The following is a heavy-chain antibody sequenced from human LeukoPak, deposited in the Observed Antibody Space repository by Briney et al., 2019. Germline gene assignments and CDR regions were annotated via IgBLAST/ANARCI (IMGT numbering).Heavy chain of an antibody. D-gene: IGHD2-8*01. CDR1: DGSISSYY. Sequence: SETLSLTCTVSDGSISSYYWSWIRQPPGKRLEWIGYISHSGSTNHNPSLKGRVTISVDMSKNQFSLKLRSVTAADTAAYYCARDSMYATNWYDPWGQGTLVTVSS. CDR2: ISHSGST. V-gene: IGHV4-59*01. J-gene: IGHJ5*02. CDR3: ARDSMYATNWYDP.